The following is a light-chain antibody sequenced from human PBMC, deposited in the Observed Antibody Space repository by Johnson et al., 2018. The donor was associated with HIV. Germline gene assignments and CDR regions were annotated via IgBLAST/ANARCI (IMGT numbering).Light chain of an antibody. V-gene: IGLV1-51*01. J-gene: IGLJ1*01. CDR1: SSNIGNNY. Sequence: QSVLTQPPSVSAAPGQKVTISCSGSSSNIGNNYVSWYQQLPGTAPKLLIYDNNKRPSGIPDRFSGSKSGTSATLGITGLQTGDEADYYCGTWDSSLDTFVFRTGTKVTVL. CDR3: GTWDSSLDTFV. CDR2: DNN.